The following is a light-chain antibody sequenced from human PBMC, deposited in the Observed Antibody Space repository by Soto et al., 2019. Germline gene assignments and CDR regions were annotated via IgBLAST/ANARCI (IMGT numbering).Light chain of an antibody. CDR2: EAS. CDR3: QNYNSYPRA. J-gene: IGKJ1*01. CDR1: QSISTW. Sequence: DIQMTQSPSTLSASVGDRVIITCRASQSISTWLAWYQQKPGKAPKLLIYEASSLQSGVPSRFSGSGSGTEFTLTISSLQHEDFATYYCQNYNSYPRAFGQGTKVEIK. V-gene: IGKV1-5*03.